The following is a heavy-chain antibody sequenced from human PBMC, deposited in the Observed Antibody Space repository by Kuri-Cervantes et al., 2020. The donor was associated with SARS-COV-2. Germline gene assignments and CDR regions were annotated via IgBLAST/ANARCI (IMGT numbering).Heavy chain of an antibody. Sequence: GESLKISCAASGFTFSSYSMNWVRQAPGKGLEWVAIISYDTTNKYYADSVKGRFTVSRDDSKSTVYLQMNNLRPEDTALYYCAKPFHDYSDYGGAFDMWGPGTLVTVSS. CDR1: GFTFSSYS. D-gene: IGHD4-11*01. J-gene: IGHJ3*02. CDR3: AKPFHDYSDYGGAFDM. CDR2: ISYDTTNK. V-gene: IGHV3-30*18.